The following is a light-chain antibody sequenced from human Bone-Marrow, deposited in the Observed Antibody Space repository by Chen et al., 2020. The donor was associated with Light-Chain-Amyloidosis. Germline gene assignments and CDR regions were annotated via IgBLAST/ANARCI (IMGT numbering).Light chain of an antibody. Sequence: QYALTQPASVSGSPGQSITISCTGTSSDVGGDNHVSWYQQHPDKAPKLMIYEVTNRPSWVPDRCSGSTSDNTASLTISGLQTEDDADYFCSSYTITNTLVFGSGTRVTVL. V-gene: IGLV2-14*01. CDR1: SSDVGGDNH. J-gene: IGLJ1*01. CDR3: SSYTITNTLV. CDR2: EVT.